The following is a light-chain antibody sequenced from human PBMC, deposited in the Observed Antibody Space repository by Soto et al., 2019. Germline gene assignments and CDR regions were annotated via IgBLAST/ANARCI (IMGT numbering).Light chain of an antibody. Sequence: EIVLTQSPATLSLSPGERATLSCRASQSVGTYLAWHQLKPGQAPRLLIYGASNRATGIPARFSGSGSGTDFTLTISSLEPEDFAVYYCQQRSNWPLTFGGGTKVEIK. CDR2: GAS. V-gene: IGKV3-11*01. J-gene: IGKJ4*01. CDR1: QSVGTY. CDR3: QQRSNWPLT.